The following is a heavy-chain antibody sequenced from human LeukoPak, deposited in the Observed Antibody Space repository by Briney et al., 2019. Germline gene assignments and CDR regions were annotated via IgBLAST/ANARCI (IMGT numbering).Heavy chain of an antibody. CDR2: IYYSGST. CDR1: GGSISSYY. CDR3: ARSGGFLGYMDV. J-gene: IGHJ6*03. Sequence: PSETLSLTCTVPGGSISSYYWSWIRQPPGKGLEWIGYIYYSGSTNYNPSLKSRVTISVDTSKNQFSLKLSSVTAADTAVYYCARSGGFLGYMDVWGKGTTVTVSS. V-gene: IGHV4-59*01. D-gene: IGHD3-16*01.